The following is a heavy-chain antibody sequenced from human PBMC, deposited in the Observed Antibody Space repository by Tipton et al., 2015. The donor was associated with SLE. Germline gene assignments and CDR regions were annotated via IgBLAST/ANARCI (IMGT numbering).Heavy chain of an antibody. J-gene: IGHJ3*02. CDR1: GGSITSSSYF. V-gene: IGHV4-39*07. D-gene: IGHD5-18*01. CDR2: INTGGGT. CDR3: ARYSYFAAAFDI. Sequence: LRLSCTVSGGSITSSSYFWGWIRQSPGKGLEWIGNINTGGGTYRNPSLMSRVTISVDTSKTQFSLIVTSVTAADTAVYYCARYSYFAAAFDIWGQGTLVTVSS.